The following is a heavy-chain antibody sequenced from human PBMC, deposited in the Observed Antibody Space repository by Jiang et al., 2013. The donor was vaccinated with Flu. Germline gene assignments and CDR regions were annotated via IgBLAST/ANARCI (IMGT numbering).Heavy chain of an antibody. Sequence: QLLESGGGLVQPGGSLRLSCAASGFTFSTYAMTWVRQAPGKGLEWVSTISDSGDRTYYVDSVKGRFTISRDKTKNTLYLQMNSLRAEDTAVYYCAKGDLGYCTTGVCEGSDYWGQGTLVTVSS. D-gene: IGHD2-8*01. V-gene: IGHV3-23*01. CDR1: GFTFSTYA. J-gene: IGHJ4*02. CDR2: ISDSGDRT. CDR3: AKGDLGYCTTGVCEGSDY.